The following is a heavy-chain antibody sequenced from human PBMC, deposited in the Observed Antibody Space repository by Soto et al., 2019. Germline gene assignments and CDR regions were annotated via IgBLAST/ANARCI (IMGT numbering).Heavy chain of an antibody. CDR1: GFTFSNAW. CDR2: IKSKTDGGTT. D-gene: IGHD3-22*01. J-gene: IGHJ4*01. Sequence: EVQRVESGGGLVKPGGSLRLSCSASGFTFSNAWINWVRQAPGKGLEWVGRIKSKTDGGTTDYAEPVKGRFAISRDDSNNMVYLQMNSLKIEDTAVYYCTTDSYSTIIIVRFDYWGHGTLVTVSS. CDR3: TTDSYSTIIIVRFDY. V-gene: IGHV3-15*07.